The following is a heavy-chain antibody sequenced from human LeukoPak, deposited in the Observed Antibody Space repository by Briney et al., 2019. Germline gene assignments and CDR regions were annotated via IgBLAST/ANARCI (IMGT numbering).Heavy chain of an antibody. CDR3: ARRYSSGWTFDY. CDR2: IYYSGST. CDR1: GGSISSYY. Sequence: SETLSLTCTVSGGSISSYYWSWIRQPPGEGLEWIGYIYYSGSTNYNPSLKSRVTISVDTSKNQFSLELSSVTAAVTAVYFCARRYSSGWTFDYWGQGTLVTVSS. J-gene: IGHJ4*02. D-gene: IGHD6-19*01. V-gene: IGHV4-59*01.